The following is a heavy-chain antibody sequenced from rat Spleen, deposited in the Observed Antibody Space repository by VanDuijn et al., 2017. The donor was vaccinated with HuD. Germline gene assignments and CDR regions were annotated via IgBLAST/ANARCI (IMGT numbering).Heavy chain of an antibody. Sequence: EVQLVESDGGLVQPGRSLKLSCAASGFAFDNYYMAWVRQAPPKGLEWVAYISTGGGNTYYRDSVKGRFTISRDNAKSTLYLQMDSLRSEDTATYYCARFPIYYYSALFDYWGQGVTVTVSS. D-gene: IGHD1-1*01. CDR1: GFAFDNYY. V-gene: IGHV5-25*01. CDR2: ISTGGGNT. CDR3: ARFPIYYYSALFDY. J-gene: IGHJ2*01.